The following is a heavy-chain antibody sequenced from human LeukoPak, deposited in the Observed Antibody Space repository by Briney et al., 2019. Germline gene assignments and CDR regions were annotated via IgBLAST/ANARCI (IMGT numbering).Heavy chain of an antibody. Sequence: SETLSLTCTVSGGSISSSSYYWGWIRQPPGKGLEWIGSIYYSGSTYYNPSLKSRVTISVDTSKNQFSLNLTSVTAADTAIYYCARGLASGYPPTPFDYWGQGTLVTVSS. J-gene: IGHJ4*02. CDR1: GGSISSSSYY. CDR3: ARGLASGYPPTPFDY. CDR2: IYYSGST. V-gene: IGHV4-39*07. D-gene: IGHD3-3*01.